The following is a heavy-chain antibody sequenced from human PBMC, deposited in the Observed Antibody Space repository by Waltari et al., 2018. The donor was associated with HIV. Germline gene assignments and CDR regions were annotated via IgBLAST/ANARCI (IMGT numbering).Heavy chain of an antibody. Sequence: QVQLVQSGAEVKKPGASVKVSCTASGYTLISYYMHWVRQALGQGFEWIGIINPSGNSTSYVQKFQGRLTMTRDTSTSTVYMELSSLRSEDTAVYYCARAPCSGGSCRLFDYWGQGTLVTVSS. CDR1: GYTLISYY. D-gene: IGHD2-15*01. V-gene: IGHV1-46*01. J-gene: IGHJ4*02. CDR3: ARAPCSGGSCRLFDY. CDR2: INPSGNST.